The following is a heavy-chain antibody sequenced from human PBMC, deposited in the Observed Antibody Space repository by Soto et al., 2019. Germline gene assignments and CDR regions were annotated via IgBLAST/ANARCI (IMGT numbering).Heavy chain of an antibody. Sequence: QVQLVQSGAEVRKPGSSVKVSCQASGDTFSSDAINWVRQVPGQGLEWMGRIVPLFGTATYAQKSQGRVTRTANTSTNSTDLDMRSLTSEASAVYYCERTITMVGGSVIVSDPGLEVLGEGTKVSVSS. J-gene: IGHJ6*04. D-gene: IGHD3-3*01. CDR3: ERTITMVGGSVIVSDPGLEV. CDR1: GDTFSSDA. V-gene: IGHV1-69*06. CDR2: IVPLFGTA.